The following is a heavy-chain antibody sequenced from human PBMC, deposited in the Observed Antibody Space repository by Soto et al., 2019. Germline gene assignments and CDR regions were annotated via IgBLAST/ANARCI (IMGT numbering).Heavy chain of an antibody. Sequence: QVQLQESGPGLVKPSETLSLTCTVSGGSISSYYWSWIRQPPGKGLEWIGYIYYSGSTNYNPSLKSRVTISVDTSKNRFSLKLSSVTAADTAVYYWAGGTYYYDSSGYQGVRFWGQGTMVTVSS. D-gene: IGHD3-22*01. CDR2: IYYSGST. J-gene: IGHJ3*01. CDR1: GGSISSYY. CDR3: AGGTYYYDSSGYQGVRF. V-gene: IGHV4-59*01.